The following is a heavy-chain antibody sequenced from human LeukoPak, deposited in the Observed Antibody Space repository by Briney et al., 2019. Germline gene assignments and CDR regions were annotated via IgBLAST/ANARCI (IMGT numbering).Heavy chain of an antibody. Sequence: GGSLRLSCAASGFTFSSYGMHWVRQAPGKGLEWVAVISYDGSNKYYADSVKGRFTISRDNAKNSLYLQMNSLRAEDTAVYYCASEGSPYYFDYWGQGTLVTVSS. V-gene: IGHV3-30*03. CDR1: GFTFSSYG. CDR2: ISYDGSNK. J-gene: IGHJ4*02. CDR3: ASEGSPYYFDY.